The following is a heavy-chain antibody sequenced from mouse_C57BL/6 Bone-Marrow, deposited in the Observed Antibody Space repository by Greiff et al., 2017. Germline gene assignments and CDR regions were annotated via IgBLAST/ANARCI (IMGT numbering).Heavy chain of an antibody. J-gene: IGHJ2*01. V-gene: IGHV5-6*01. CDR2: ISSGGIYT. CDR3: FITTGDY. CDR1: GFTFSTYG. D-gene: IGHD1-1*01. Sequence: EVKLMESGGDLVKPGGSLKLSCAASGFTFSTYGMSWVRQTPDKRLEWVATISSGGIYTYYPDSVKGRFTISRDNAKNTLYLQVSSLKSEDTAMYYCFITTGDYWGQGTPLTVAS.